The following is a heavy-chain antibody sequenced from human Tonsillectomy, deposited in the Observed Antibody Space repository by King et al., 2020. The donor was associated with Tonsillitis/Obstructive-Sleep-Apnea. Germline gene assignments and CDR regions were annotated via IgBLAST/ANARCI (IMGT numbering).Heavy chain of an antibody. Sequence: VQLVESGGGLVKPGGSLRLSCAASGFTFSSHSMNWVRQAPGKGLEWVSSISSSSSYIYYADSVKGRFTISRDNAKNSLYLQMNSLRAEDTAVYYCARDSDDAFDIWGQGTMVTVSS. CDR3: ARDSDDAFDI. CDR2: ISSSSSYI. CDR1: GFTFSSHS. J-gene: IGHJ3*02. V-gene: IGHV3-21*01.